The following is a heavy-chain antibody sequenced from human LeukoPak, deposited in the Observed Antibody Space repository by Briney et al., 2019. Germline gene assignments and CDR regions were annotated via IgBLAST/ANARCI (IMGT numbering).Heavy chain of an antibody. J-gene: IGHJ4*02. V-gene: IGHV1-2*02. CDR3: ARVAYGGNSEDRFFDY. CDR2: INPNSGGT. D-gene: IGHD4-23*01. CDR1: GYTFTSYA. Sequence: GASVKVSCKASGYTFTSYAMNWVRQAPGQGLEWMGWINPNSGGTNYAQKFQGRVTMTRDTSISTAYMELSRLRSDDTAVYYCARVAYGGNSEDRFFDYWGQGTLVTVSS.